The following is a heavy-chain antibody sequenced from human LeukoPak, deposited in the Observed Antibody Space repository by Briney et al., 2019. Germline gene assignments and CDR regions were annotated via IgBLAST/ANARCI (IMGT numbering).Heavy chain of an antibody. V-gene: IGHV7-4-1*04. CDR3: ARPSYYYDSSGYYFAFDY. J-gene: IGHJ4*02. CDR2: INTNTGNP. CDR1: GYTFTSYA. D-gene: IGHD3-22*01. Sequence: ASVKVSCKASGYTFTSYAMNWVRQAPGQGLEWMGWINTNTGNPTYAQGFTGRFVFSLDTSVSMAYLQISSLKAEDTAVYYCARPSYYYDSSGYYFAFDYWGQGTLVTVSS.